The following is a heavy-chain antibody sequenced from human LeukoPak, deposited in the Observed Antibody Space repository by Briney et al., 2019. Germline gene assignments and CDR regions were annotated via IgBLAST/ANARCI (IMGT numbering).Heavy chain of an antibody. CDR1: GYSVSSGYY. CDR3: ARAADY. V-gene: IGHV4-38-2*02. Sequence: PSETLSLTCTVSGYSVSSGYYWGWIRQPPGKGLEWIGSIYHSGSTYYNPSLKSRVTISVDTSKNQFSLKLSSVTAADTAVYYCARAADYWGQGTLVTVSS. CDR2: IYHSGST. J-gene: IGHJ4*02.